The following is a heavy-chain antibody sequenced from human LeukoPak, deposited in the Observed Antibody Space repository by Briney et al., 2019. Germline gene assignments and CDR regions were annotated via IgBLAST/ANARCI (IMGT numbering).Heavy chain of an antibody. Sequence: GGSLRLSCAASGFTFSSYSMNWVRQAPGKGLEWVSSISSSSSYIYYADSVKGRFTISRDNAKNSLYLQMNSLRAEDTAVYYCARAGADDYYYYMDVWGKGTTVTVSS. CDR2: ISSSSSYI. D-gene: IGHD7-27*01. J-gene: IGHJ6*03. V-gene: IGHV3-21*01. CDR1: GFTFSSYS. CDR3: ARAGADDYYYYMDV.